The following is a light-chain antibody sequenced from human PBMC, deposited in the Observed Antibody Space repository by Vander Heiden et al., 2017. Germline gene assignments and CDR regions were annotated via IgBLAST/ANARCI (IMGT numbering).Light chain of an antibody. CDR2: KAS. J-gene: IGKJ1*01. CDR3: QQQDSFPET. Sequence: DIQMTQSPSTLSASVGDRVTITCRASQSISSWLAWYQQKPGKAPKLLIYKASTLESGVPSRFSGSGSGTDFTLTISSLQPDDFATYYCQQQDSFPETFGQGTKVEIK. V-gene: IGKV1-5*03. CDR1: QSISSW.